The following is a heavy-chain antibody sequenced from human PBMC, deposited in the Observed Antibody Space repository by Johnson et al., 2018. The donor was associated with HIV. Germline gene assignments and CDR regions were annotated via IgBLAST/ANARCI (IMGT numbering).Heavy chain of an antibody. CDR2: ISSSGGTI. Sequence: VQLVESGGGVVRPGGSLRLSCAASGFSFEDYGMSWVRQSPGKGLEWVSYISSSGGTIYYADSVKGRFTISRNNAKNSLYLQMNNLRAEDTAVYFCATVWRNEGRHAFDIWGQGTMVTVPS. J-gene: IGHJ3*02. D-gene: IGHD1-1*01. V-gene: IGHV3-48*04. CDR1: GFSFEDYG. CDR3: ATVWRNEGRHAFDI.